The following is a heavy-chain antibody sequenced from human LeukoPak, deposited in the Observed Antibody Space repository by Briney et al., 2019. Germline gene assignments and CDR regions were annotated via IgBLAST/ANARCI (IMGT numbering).Heavy chain of an antibody. D-gene: IGHD2-15*01. CDR1: GYSFTNYW. CDR2: IYPDDSDT. CDR3: ARRGYCSGGTCYSAAFDI. V-gene: IGHV5-51*01. Sequence: GESLKISCQGSGYSFTNYWIAWVRQMPGKGLEWMGVIYPDDSDTRYSPSFQGQVTISADKSITTAYLQWSSLKASDTAMYYCARRGYCSGGTCYSAAFDIWGPGTMVTVSS. J-gene: IGHJ3*02.